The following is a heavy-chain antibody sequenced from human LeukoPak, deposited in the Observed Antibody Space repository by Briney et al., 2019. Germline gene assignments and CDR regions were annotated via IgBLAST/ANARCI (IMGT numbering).Heavy chain of an antibody. CDR3: ARGQWELTSFDY. Sequence: GGSLRLSCAPSGFTLSSYSMNWVRQAPGKGLEWVSSISSSSRYIYYADSVKGRFTISRDNAKNSLYLQMNSLRAEDTAVYYCARGQWELTSFDYWGQGTLVTVSS. D-gene: IGHD1-7*01. J-gene: IGHJ4*02. CDR2: ISSSSRYI. CDR1: GFTLSSYS. V-gene: IGHV3-21*01.